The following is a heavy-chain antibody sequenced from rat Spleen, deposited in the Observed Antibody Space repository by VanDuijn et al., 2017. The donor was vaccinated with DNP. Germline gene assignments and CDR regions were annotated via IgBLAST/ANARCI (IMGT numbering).Heavy chain of an antibody. D-gene: IGHD1-4*01. J-gene: IGHJ2*01. CDR3: TRDNYPVLFDY. CDR2: ISSGGST. Sequence: QVQLTESGPGLVQPSETLSLTSAVSGFPLTDYSVHWVRQPPGKVLDWIAAISSGGSTYYNSALKSRLSISGDTSKSQVFLKMNSLQTEDTAIYYCTRDNYPVLFDYWGQGVMVTVSS. V-gene: IGHV2-19*01. CDR1: GFPLTDYS.